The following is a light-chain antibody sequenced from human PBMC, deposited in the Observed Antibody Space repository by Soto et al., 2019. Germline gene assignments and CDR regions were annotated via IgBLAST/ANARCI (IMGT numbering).Light chain of an antibody. CDR2: DDR. V-gene: IGLV3-21*02. J-gene: IGLJ1*01. CDR3: QVWHSSTDNYV. CDR1: NIGTKS. Sequence: SYELTQPPSVSVAPGQTATITCGGDNIGTKSVHWYQQKPGQAPVLVVHDDRDRPSGIPERFSGSNSGKTATLTISRVEAGDEADYYCQVWHSSTDNYVFGIGTKVT.